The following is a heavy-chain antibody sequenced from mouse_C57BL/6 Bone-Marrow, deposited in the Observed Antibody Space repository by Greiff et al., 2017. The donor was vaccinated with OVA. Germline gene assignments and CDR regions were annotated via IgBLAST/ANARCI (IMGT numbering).Heavy chain of an antibody. J-gene: IGHJ1*03. D-gene: IGHD1-1*01. Sequence: QVQLQQPGAELVKPGASVKLSCKASGYTFTSYWMHWVKQRPGRVLEWIGRIDPNSGGTKYNEKFKSKATLTVDKPSSTAYMQLSSLTSEDSAVYYCARRRSYGSSYGWYFDVWGTGTTVTVSS. CDR1: GYTFTSYW. CDR3: ARRRSYGSSYGWYFDV. CDR2: IDPNSGGT. V-gene: IGHV1-72*01.